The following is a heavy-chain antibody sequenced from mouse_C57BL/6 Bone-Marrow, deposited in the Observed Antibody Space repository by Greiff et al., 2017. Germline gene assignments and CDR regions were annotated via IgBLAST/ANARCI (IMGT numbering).Heavy chain of an antibody. J-gene: IGHJ3*01. CDR2: ISSGGSYT. CDR1: GFTFSSYG. CDR3: TRHKEEQEFAY. Sequence: EVKLVESGGDLVKPGGSLKLSCAASGFTFSSYGMSWVRQTPDKRLEWVATISSGGSYTYYPDSVKGRFTISRDNAKNTLYLQMSSLKSETTAMYYVTRHKEEQEFAYWGQGTLVTVSA. V-gene: IGHV5-6*01.